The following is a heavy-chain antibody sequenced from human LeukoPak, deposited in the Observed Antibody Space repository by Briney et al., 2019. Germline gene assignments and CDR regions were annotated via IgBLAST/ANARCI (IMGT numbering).Heavy chain of an antibody. D-gene: IGHD3-22*01. CDR3: ARGLDTYYFDSSGYYHGDY. CDR2: INPNSGGT. V-gene: IGHV1-2*06. J-gene: IGHJ4*02. CDR1: GYTFIGYY. Sequence: ASLKVSCKDSGYTFIGYYIHWVRQAPGQGLEWMGRINPNSGGTNYAQRFQGRVTMTRDTSISTAYMELSRLRSDDTAVYYCARGLDTYYFDSSGYYHGDYWGQGTLVTVSS.